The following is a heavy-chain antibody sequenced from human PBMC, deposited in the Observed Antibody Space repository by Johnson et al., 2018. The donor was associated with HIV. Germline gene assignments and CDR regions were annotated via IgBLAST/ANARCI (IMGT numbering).Heavy chain of an antibody. Sequence: QVKLVESGGGVVQPGRSLRLSCAASGFTFSSYGMHWVRQAPGKGLEWVAVISYDGSNKYYRDSVKGRFTISRDNSKNTVYLQMNSLRAEDTAVYYCAKDLGESESEEWESDYSSWYDRDACDIWGQGTMVTVSS. D-gene: IGHD6-13*01. CDR3: AKDLGESESEEWESDYSSWYDRDACDI. V-gene: IGHV3-30*18. CDR2: ISYDGSNK. CDR1: GFTFSSYG. J-gene: IGHJ3*02.